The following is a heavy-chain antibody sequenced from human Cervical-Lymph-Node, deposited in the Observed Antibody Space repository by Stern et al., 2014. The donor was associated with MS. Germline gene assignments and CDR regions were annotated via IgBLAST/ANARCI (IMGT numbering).Heavy chain of an antibody. V-gene: IGHV1-3*01. J-gene: IGHJ4*02. Sequence: QVQLVQSGAEVKKPGASVKVSCKASGYTFSSYGMHWVRQAPGQRPEGMGWINAGNGETKYSQKFQGRVTISRDISATTAYMELSTLRSEDTAVYYCATHVPVPRGWFWGQGTLVTVSS. CDR3: ATHVPVPRGWF. CDR1: GYTFSSYG. D-gene: IGHD3-10*01. CDR2: INAGNGET.